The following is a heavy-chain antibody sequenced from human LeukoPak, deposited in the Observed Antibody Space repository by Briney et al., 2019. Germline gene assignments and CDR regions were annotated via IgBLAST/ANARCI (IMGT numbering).Heavy chain of an antibody. CDR2: IYYSGST. V-gene: IGHV4-59*01. CDR3: ARGGVYGDLRYFDY. J-gene: IGHJ4*02. CDR1: GGSISSYY. D-gene: IGHD4-17*01. Sequence: SETLSLTCTVSGGSISSYYWSWIRQPPGKGLEWIGYIYYSGSTNYNPSLKSRVTFSVDTSKNQFSLKLNSVTAADTAVYYCARGGVYGDLRYFDYWGQGTLVTVSS.